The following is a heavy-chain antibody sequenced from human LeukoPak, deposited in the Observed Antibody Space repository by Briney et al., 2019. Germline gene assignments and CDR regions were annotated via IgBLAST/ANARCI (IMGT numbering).Heavy chain of an antibody. CDR3: AKARKDIVVVVAASPDY. D-gene: IGHD2-15*01. CDR2: ISYDGSNK. J-gene: IGHJ4*02. V-gene: IGHV3-30*18. Sequence: PGGSLRLSCAASGFTFSSYGMHWVRQAPGKGLEWVAVISYDGSNKYYADSVKGRFTISRDNSKNTLYLQMNSLRAEDTAVYYCAKARKDIVVVVAASPDYWGQGTLVNVSS. CDR1: GFTFSSYG.